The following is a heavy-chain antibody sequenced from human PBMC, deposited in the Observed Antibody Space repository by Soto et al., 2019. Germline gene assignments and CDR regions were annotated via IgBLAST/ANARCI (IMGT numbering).Heavy chain of an antibody. V-gene: IGHV1-3*01. Sequence: ASVKVSCKGSGDTFSNYAMHWVRQAPGQRLEWLGWINVARGTSRYSQKFQDRVTITWDTSATTSYMELSDLRSEDTALYYCARSPPPLAWYDRWGQGTPVTVSS. CDR3: ARSPPPLAWYDR. D-gene: IGHD3-16*02. CDR1: GDTFSNYA. CDR2: INVARGTS. J-gene: IGHJ5*02.